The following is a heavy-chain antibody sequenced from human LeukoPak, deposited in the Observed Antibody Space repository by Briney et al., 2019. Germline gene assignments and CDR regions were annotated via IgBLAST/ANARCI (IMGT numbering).Heavy chain of an antibody. Sequence: PSETLSLTCTVPGGSISSSGYHWGWIRQPPGKGLDWIGRIYPSGSTYYNPSLMSRVTISVDKSTTQFSLKLSSVTAADTAVYSCARHRSGAYSYGVLDYWGQGTLVTVSS. J-gene: IGHJ4*02. CDR3: ARHRSGAYSYGVLDY. CDR2: IYPSGST. CDR1: GGSISSSGYH. V-gene: IGHV4-39*01. D-gene: IGHD5-18*01.